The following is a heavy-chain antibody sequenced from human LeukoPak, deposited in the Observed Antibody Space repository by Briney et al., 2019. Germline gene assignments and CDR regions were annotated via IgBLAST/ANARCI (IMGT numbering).Heavy chain of an antibody. CDR1: GYTFTCYY. CDR3: ARDSFGAKFSY. V-gene: IGHV1-2*02. Sequence: ASVKDSCKASGYTFTCYYMHWVRQAPGQGLEWMGWINPNSGGTNYAQKFQGRVTMTRDTSISTAYMELSRLRSDDTAVYYCARDSFGAKFSYWGQGTLVTVSS. D-gene: IGHD3-10*01. CDR2: INPNSGGT. J-gene: IGHJ4*02.